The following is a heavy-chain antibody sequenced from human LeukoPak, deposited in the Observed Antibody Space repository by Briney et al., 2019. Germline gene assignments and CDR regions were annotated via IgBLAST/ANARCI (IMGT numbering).Heavy chain of an antibody. J-gene: IGHJ4*02. CDR1: GFIFDDYA. CDR3: ARDLRGYTYGPIDY. V-gene: IGHV3-9*01. Sequence: GRSLRLSCAASGFIFDDYAMHWVRQAPGKGLEWVSGISWNSGSITYADSVKGRFTVSRDNAKNSLYLQMNSLRPEDTALYYCARDLRGYTYGPIDYWGQGTLVTVSS. D-gene: IGHD5-18*01. CDR2: ISWNSGSI.